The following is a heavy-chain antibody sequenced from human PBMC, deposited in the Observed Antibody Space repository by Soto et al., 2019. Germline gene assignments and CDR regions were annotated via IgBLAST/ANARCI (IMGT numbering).Heavy chain of an antibody. D-gene: IGHD1-26*01. V-gene: IGHV3-23*01. CDR3: AKDEEYSGTYGYFDY. CDR1: GFTFSSYA. CDR2: ISGSGGST. Sequence: PGGSLRLSCAASGFTFSSYAMSWVRQAPGKGLEWVSAISGSGGSTYYADSVKGRFTISRDNSKNTLYLQMNSLRAEDTAVYYCAKDEEYSGTYGYFDYWGQGTLVTVSS. J-gene: IGHJ4*02.